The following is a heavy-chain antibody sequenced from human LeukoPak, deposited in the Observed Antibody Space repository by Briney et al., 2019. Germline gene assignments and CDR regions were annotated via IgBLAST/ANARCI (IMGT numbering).Heavy chain of an antibody. J-gene: IGHJ4*02. CDR1: GYTSTDYY. D-gene: IGHD6-13*01. Sequence: ASVKVSCKVSGYTSTDYYIHWVRQAPGQGLEWMGWINPNSGGTHYAQNFRGRVAMTRDTSISTAYMELTWLRSDDTAVYHCTREGDSRMHWGQGTLVTVSS. CDR3: TREGDSRMH. V-gene: IGHV1-2*02. CDR2: INPNSGGT.